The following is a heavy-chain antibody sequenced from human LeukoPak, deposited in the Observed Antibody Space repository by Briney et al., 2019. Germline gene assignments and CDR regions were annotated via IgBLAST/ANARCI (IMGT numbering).Heavy chain of an antibody. V-gene: IGHV1-46*01. CDR3: AREPGIAGGYYFDY. D-gene: IGHD6-13*01. CDR1: GYTFTSYY. CDR2: INPSGGST. J-gene: IGHJ4*02. Sequence: GASVKVSCKASGYTFTSYYMHWVRQAPGQGLEWMGIINPSGGSTSYAEKFQGRVTMTRDMSTSTVHMELSSLRSEDTAVYYCAREPGIAGGYYFDYWGQGTLVTVSS.